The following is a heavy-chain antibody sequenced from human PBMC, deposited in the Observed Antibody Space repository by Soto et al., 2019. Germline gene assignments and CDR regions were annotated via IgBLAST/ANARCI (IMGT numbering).Heavy chain of an antibody. D-gene: IGHD3-16*01. CDR1: GGSISSGGYY. Sequence: QVQLQESGPRLVKPSHTLSLTCTVSGGSISSGGYYWSWVRQHPGKGLEWIGYIYYSGSTYYNPSLKSRVTISVDTSKNQFSLKLRFVTAADTAVYYCARVGPLRLGEGGYFDQWGPGTLVTVSS. V-gene: IGHV4-31*03. CDR3: ARVGPLRLGEGGYFDQ. CDR2: IYYSGST. J-gene: IGHJ4*02.